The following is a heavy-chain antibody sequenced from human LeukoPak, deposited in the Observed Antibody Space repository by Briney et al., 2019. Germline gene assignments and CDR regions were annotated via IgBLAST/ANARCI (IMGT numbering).Heavy chain of an antibody. J-gene: IGHJ2*01. Sequence: SVKVSCKASGYTFTSYYMHWVRQAPGQGLEWMGGIIPIFGTANYAQKFQGRVTITADKSTSTAYMELSSLRSEDTAVYYCARDFYYDSSGYYYWYFDLWGRGTLVTVSS. V-gene: IGHV1-69*06. CDR1: GYTFTSYY. CDR3: ARDFYYDSSGYYYWYFDL. CDR2: IIPIFGTA. D-gene: IGHD3-22*01.